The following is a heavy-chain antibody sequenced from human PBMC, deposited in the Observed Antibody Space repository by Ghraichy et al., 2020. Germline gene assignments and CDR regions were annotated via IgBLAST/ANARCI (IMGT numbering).Heavy chain of an antibody. V-gene: IGHV3-66*01. J-gene: IGHJ4*02. CDR3: ARDPRGWYYFDY. Sequence: GSLRLSCAASGFSVSTNYMNWVRQAPGKGLEWVSVIYSVGSTNYADSVKGRFTISRDNSKNTLDLQMNSLRAEDTAVYYCARDPRGWYYFDYWGQGTLVTVSS. D-gene: IGHD6-19*01. CDR2: IYSVGST. CDR1: GFSVSTNY.